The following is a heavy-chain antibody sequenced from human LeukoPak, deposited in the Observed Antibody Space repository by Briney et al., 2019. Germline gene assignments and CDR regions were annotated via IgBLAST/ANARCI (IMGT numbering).Heavy chain of an antibody. J-gene: IGHJ4*02. CDR2: IYYSGST. CDR1: GGSISSGDYY. CDR3: AREALEYFLFDY. V-gene: IGHV4-30-4*08. Sequence: PSETLSLTCTVSGGSISSGDYYWSWIRQPPGKGLEWIGYIYYSGSTYYNPSLKSRVTISVDTSKNQFSLKLSSVTAADTAVYYCAREALEYFLFDYWGQGTLVTVSS. D-gene: IGHD6-6*01.